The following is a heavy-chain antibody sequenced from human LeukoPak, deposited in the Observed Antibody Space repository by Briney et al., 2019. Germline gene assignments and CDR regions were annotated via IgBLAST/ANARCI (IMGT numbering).Heavy chain of an antibody. V-gene: IGHV3-21*01. J-gene: IGHJ6*02. Sequence: GGSLRLSCAASGFTFSNYAMSWVRQAPGKGLEWVSSISSSSSYIYYADSVKGRFTISRDNAKNSLYLQMNSLRAEDTAVYYCARPLNLHVNGADVWGQGTTVTVSS. CDR3: ARPLNLHVNGADV. CDR1: GFTFSNYA. D-gene: IGHD4-11*01. CDR2: ISSSSSYI.